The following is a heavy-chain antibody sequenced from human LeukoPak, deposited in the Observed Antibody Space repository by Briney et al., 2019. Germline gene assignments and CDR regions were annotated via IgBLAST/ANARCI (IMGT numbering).Heavy chain of an antibody. V-gene: IGHV4-59*08. Sequence: SETLSLTCIVSGGSISSYYWSWIRQPPGKGLEWIGYTSYSGSTNNNPSLKGRVTISVDTSKNQSSLKLSSVTAADTAVYYCATTRFDAFDIWGQGTTVTVSS. D-gene: IGHD2-2*01. J-gene: IGHJ3*02. CDR2: TSYSGST. CDR1: GGSISSYY. CDR3: ATTRFDAFDI.